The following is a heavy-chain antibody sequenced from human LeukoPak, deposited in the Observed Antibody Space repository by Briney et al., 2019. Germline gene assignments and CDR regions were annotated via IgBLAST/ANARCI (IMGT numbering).Heavy chain of an antibody. V-gene: IGHV1-8*01. CDR2: MNPNSGNT. CDR3: ARGGYYYDSSGNPRAFDI. CDR1: GYTFTSYD. Sequence: ASVKVSCKASGYTFTSYDINWVRQATGQGLEWMGWMNPNSGNTSYAQKFQGRVTMTRNTSISTAYMELSSLRSEDTAVYYCARGGYYYDSSGNPRAFDIWGQGTMVTVSS. D-gene: IGHD3-22*01. J-gene: IGHJ3*02.